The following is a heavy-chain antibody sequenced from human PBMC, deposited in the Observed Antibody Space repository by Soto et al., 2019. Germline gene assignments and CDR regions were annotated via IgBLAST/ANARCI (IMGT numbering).Heavy chain of an antibody. J-gene: IGHJ4*02. CDR2: IRFDGSNI. CDR1: GVIFSGYG. Sequence: QVQLVESGGGVVQPGRSLRLSCVAPGVIFSGYGMHWVRQAPGKGLEWVAVIRFDGSNIYYADSVKGRFTISRDNSKNTLYLQMNSRRAEDTAVYYCGRDGVGHTVFFGYCDYWGQGALVTVSS. CDR3: GRDGVGHTVFFGYCDY. V-gene: IGHV3-33*01. D-gene: IGHD1-26*01.